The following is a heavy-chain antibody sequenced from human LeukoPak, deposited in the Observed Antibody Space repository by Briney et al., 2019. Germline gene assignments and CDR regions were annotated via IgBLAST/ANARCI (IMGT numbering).Heavy chain of an antibody. V-gene: IGHV1-2*02. CDR3: ARARYFDWLSDYYYYYYMDV. Sequence: ASVKVSCKASGGTFSSYAISWVRQAPGQGLEWMGWINPNSGGTNYAQKFQGRVTMTRDTSISTAYMELSRLRSDDTAVYYCARARYFDWLSDYYYYYYMDVWGKGTTVTVSS. D-gene: IGHD3-9*01. CDR2: INPNSGGT. CDR1: GGTFSSYA. J-gene: IGHJ6*03.